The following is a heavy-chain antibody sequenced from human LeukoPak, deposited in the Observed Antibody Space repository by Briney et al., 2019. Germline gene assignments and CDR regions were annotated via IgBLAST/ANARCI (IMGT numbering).Heavy chain of an antibody. CDR2: MNPNSGNT. CDR1: GYTFTSYD. CDR3: ARIVAAAGTVYYYYYMDV. V-gene: IGHV1-8*01. J-gene: IGHJ6*03. Sequence: GASVKVSCKASGYTFTSYDINWVRQATGQGLEWMGWMNPNSGNTGYTQKFQGRVTMTRNTSLSTAFMELSSLTSEDTAAYYCARIVAAAGTVYYYYYMDVWGKGTTVTISS. D-gene: IGHD6-13*01.